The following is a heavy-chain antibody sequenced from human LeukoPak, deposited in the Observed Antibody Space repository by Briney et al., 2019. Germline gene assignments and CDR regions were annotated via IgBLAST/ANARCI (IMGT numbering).Heavy chain of an antibody. CDR3: ASPDYYDSSGYSPGVGY. V-gene: IGHV5-51*01. Sequence: GESLKISCKGSGYSFTNYWIGWVRQMPGKGLEWTGIIYPGDSDTRYSPSFQGQVTISADKSISTAYLQWSSLKASDTAMYYCASPDYYDSSGYSPGVGYWGQGTLVTVSS. CDR1: GYSFTNYW. J-gene: IGHJ4*02. D-gene: IGHD3-22*01. CDR2: IYPGDSDT.